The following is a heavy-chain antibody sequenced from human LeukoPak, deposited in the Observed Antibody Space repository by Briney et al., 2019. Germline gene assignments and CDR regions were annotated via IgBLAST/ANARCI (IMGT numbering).Heavy chain of an antibody. V-gene: IGHV1-69*04. CDR3: ASGYYDSSGAGGTIGAFDI. CDR2: IIPILGIP. D-gene: IGHD3-22*01. CDR1: GGTSSSYA. Sequence: ASVKVSCKASGGTSSSYAISWVRQAPGQGLEWMGRIIPILGIPNCAQRFQGRVTITADKSTSTAYMELSSLRSEDTAVYYCASGYYDSSGAGGTIGAFDIWGQGTMVTVSS. J-gene: IGHJ3*02.